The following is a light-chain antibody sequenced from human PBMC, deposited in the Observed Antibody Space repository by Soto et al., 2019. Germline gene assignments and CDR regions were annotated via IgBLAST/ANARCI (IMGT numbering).Light chain of an antibody. CDR3: CSYAGTYTYV. CDR2: DVT. CDR1: GSDVGGYNY. Sequence: ALTQPRSVSGSPGQSVTISCTGTGSDVGGYNYVSWYQEHPGKAPKLMIYDVTKRPSGVPDRFSGSKSGNTASLTISGLQAEDEADYYCCSYAGTYTYVFGTGTKVTVL. J-gene: IGLJ1*01. V-gene: IGLV2-11*01.